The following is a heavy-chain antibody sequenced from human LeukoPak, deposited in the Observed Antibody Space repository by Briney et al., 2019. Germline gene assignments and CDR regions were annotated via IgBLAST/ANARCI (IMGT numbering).Heavy chain of an antibody. J-gene: IGHJ6*04. Sequence: HPGGSLRLSCAASGFTFSSYAMNWVRQAPGKGLEWVSTLSGNSADTYYGDSVKGRFTISRDNSRNTLYLQMNSLRVEDTAVYYCAKSRGFLRGEVDVWGKGTTVIVSS. V-gene: IGHV3-23*01. D-gene: IGHD3-10*01. CDR1: GFTFSSYA. CDR2: LSGNSADT. CDR3: AKSRGFLRGEVDV.